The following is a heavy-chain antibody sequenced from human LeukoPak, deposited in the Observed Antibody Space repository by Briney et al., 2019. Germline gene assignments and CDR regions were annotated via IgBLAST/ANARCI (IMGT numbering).Heavy chain of an antibody. CDR2: IHYSGST. CDR1: GGSISNYY. J-gene: IGHJ4*02. Sequence: PSETLTLTCTVSGGSISNYYWSWIRQPPGKGLEWIGYIHYSGSTNNNPSLKSRVPISVDTSKNQFSLKLTSVTAADTAVYYCARGRPPYYYGSGREKDFDYWGQGTLVTVSS. V-gene: IGHV4-59*01. CDR3: ARGRPPYYYGSGREKDFDY. D-gene: IGHD3-10*01.